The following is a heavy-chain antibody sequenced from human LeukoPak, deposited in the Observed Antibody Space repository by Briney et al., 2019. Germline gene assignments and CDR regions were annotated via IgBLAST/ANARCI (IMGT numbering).Heavy chain of an antibody. Sequence: ASVKVSCKASGYTFTSYGMSWVRQAPGQGLEWMGWISAYNGNTNYAQKLQGRVTMTTDTSTSTAYMELRSLRSDDTAVYYCARDNYYYYYMDVWGKGTTVTVSS. CDR3: ARDNYYYYYMDV. V-gene: IGHV1-18*01. CDR2: ISAYNGNT. CDR1: GYTFTSYG. J-gene: IGHJ6*03.